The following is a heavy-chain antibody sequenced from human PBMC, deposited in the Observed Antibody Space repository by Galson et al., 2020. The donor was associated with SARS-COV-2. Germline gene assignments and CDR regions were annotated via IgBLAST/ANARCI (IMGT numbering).Heavy chain of an antibody. CDR3: ARDNRGWSPYFDY. CDR1: GFTFSSYG. J-gene: IGHJ4*02. CDR2: IWYDGSNK. Sequence: GGSLRLSCAASGFTFSSYGMHWVRQAPGKGLEWVAVIWYDGSNKYYADSVKGRFTISRDNSKNTLYLQMNSLRAEDTAVYYCARDNRGWSPYFDYWGQGTLVTVSS. V-gene: IGHV3-33*01. D-gene: IGHD6-19*01.